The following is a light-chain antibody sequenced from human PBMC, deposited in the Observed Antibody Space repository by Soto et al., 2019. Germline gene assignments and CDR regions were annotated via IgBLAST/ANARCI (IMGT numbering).Light chain of an antibody. CDR3: CSYTSLSTVV. CDR2: AVS. J-gene: IGLJ2*01. V-gene: IGLV2-14*01. Sequence: QSVLTQPSSVSGSPGQSITISCTGTSSDVGGYNHVSWYQHSPGKAPKLILFAVSDRPPGVSHRFSGSKSGNTASLTISGLQAEDEADYYCCSYTSLSTVVFGGGTKVTVL. CDR1: SSDVGGYNH.